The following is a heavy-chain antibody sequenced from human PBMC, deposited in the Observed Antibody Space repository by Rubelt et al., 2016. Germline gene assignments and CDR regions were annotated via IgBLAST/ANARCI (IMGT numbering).Heavy chain of an antibody. CDR2: ILYDGSDK. V-gene: IGHV3-30*02. CDR3: AKEGYYGSGSYYDY. D-gene: IGHD3-10*01. Sequence: QVPGKGLEWVAFILYDGSDKYYADSVKGRFTISRDNSKNTLYLQMNSLRAEDTAVYYCAKEGYYGSGSYYDYWGQGTLVTVSS. J-gene: IGHJ4*02.